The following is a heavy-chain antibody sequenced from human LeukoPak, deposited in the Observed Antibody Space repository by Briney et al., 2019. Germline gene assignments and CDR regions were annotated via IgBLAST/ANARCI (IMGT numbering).Heavy chain of an antibody. V-gene: IGHV4-34*01. CDR3: ARGQVPAARGYNWFDP. J-gene: IGHJ5*02. CDR2: INARGET. CDR1: GWSFNDYY. Sequence: SETLSLTCAVYGWSFNDYYWNWIRQPPGKGLEWIGEINARGETNYNPSLKSRVTISVDTSKKQFSLRLTSMIAADTAPYYCARGQVPAARGYNWFDPWGQGTLVTVSS. D-gene: IGHD2-2*01.